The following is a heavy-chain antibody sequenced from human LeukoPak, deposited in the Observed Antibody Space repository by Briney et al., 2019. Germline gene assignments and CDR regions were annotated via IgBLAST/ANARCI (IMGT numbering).Heavy chain of an antibody. CDR2: IYTSGNT. Sequence: SETLSLTCTVSGGSVGDYYWSWIRQAAGKGLEWLGRIYTSGNTIYNPSLQSRVTISVDVSKNQFSLRLISMTAADTGIYYCAVDNRDFWGQGTLVTVSS. V-gene: IGHV4-4*07. CDR3: AVDNRDF. CDR1: GGSVGDYY. J-gene: IGHJ4*02. D-gene: IGHD2/OR15-2a*01.